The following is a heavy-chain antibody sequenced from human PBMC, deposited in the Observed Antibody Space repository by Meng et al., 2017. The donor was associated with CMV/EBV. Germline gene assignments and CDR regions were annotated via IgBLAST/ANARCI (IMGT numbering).Heavy chain of an antibody. Sequence: GESLKISCAASGFTFSSYEMNWVRQAPGKGLEWVSYISSSGSTIYYADSVKGRFTISRDNAKNSLYLQMNSLRAEDTAVYYCATWPYSSSYYYYGMDVWGQGTTVTVSS. CDR2: ISSSGSTI. J-gene: IGHJ6*02. CDR1: GFTFSSYE. D-gene: IGHD6-6*01. CDR3: ATWPYSSSYYYYGMDV. V-gene: IGHV3-48*03.